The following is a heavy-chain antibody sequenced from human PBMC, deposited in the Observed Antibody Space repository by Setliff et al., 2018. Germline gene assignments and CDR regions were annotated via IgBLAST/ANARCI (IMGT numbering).Heavy chain of an antibody. CDR2: ISASNGNT. D-gene: IGHD4-17*01. J-gene: IGHJ3*02. Sequence: ASVKVSCKASGYTFTNYGISWVRQASGQGLEWMGWISASNGNTNSAQKLQGRVTMTTDTSTSTAYMELRSLRSDDTAVYYCARDSPTVVTHIRAFDIWGQGTMVTVSS. V-gene: IGHV1-18*01. CDR1: GYTFTNYG. CDR3: ARDSPTVVTHIRAFDI.